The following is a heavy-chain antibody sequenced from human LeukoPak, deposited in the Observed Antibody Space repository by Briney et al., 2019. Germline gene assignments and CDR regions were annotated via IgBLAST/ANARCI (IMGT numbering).Heavy chain of an antibody. J-gene: IGHJ5*02. CDR2: ISGSGIST. CDR1: GFTFSTYS. Sequence: GGSLRLSCEASGFTFSTYSMNWVRQAPGKRLEWVSGISGSGISTSYADSVKGRFSISRDNSKNALHLQMNSLRAEDTAVYYCAKDTSSTWGQGTLVTVSS. CDR3: AKDTSST. V-gene: IGHV3-23*01. D-gene: IGHD6-13*01.